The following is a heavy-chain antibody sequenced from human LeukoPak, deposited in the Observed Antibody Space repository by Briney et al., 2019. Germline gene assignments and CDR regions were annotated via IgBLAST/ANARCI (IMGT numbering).Heavy chain of an antibody. CDR1: GYTFTGYY. D-gene: IGHD6-19*01. V-gene: IGHV1-2*02. Sequence: ASVKVSCKASGYTFTGYYIHWVRQAPGQGLEWMGWINPNSGGTNYAQKFQGRVTMTRDTSISTAYMELSRLRSDDTAVYYYAKVMGSGQWLVEREDFDIWGQGTMVTVSS. J-gene: IGHJ3*02. CDR3: AKVMGSGQWLVEREDFDI. CDR2: INPNSGGT.